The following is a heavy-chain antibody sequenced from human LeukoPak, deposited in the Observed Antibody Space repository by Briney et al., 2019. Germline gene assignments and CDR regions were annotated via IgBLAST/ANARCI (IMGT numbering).Heavy chain of an antibody. D-gene: IGHD5-12*01. Sequence: SQTLSLTCTVSGGSISSGDYYWSWIRQPPGKGLEWIGYIYYSGSTYYNPSLKSRVTISVDTSKNQFSLKLSSVTAADTAVYFCARRVSGYDRGGRYYYSYMDVWGKGTTVTVSS. CDR2: IYYSGST. CDR1: GGSISSGDYY. V-gene: IGHV4-30-4*08. J-gene: IGHJ6*03. CDR3: ARRVSGYDRGGRYYYSYMDV.